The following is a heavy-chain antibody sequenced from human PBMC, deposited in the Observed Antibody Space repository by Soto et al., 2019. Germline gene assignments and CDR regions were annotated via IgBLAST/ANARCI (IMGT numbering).Heavy chain of an antibody. CDR2: VFPTGTT. V-gene: IGHV4-4*02. CDR1: GDSVSSPYY. D-gene: IGHD6-19*01. Sequence: QVQLQESGPGLVKPSGTLSLTCAVSGDSVSSPYYWCWVRQPPGKGLEWIGEVFPTGTTSYIPSLRXRVTISMDKSINQFSLDLSSVTAADTAVYYCARSAGWYAVHSWGPGTLVIVSS. J-gene: IGHJ4*02. CDR3: ARSAGWYAVHS.